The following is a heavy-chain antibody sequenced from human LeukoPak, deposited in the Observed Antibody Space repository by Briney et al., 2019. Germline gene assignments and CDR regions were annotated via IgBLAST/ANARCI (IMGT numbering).Heavy chain of an antibody. CDR3: ASSGSLYYYYMDV. CDR2: ISSSSSTM. Sequence: GGSLRLSCAASGFTFSSYSMNWVRQAPGKGLEWVSYISSSSSTMYYADSVKGRFTISRDNAKNSLYLQMNSLRAEDTAVYYCASSGSLYYYYMDVWGKGTTVTVSS. J-gene: IGHJ6*03. V-gene: IGHV3-48*01. CDR1: GFTFSSYS. D-gene: IGHD1-26*01.